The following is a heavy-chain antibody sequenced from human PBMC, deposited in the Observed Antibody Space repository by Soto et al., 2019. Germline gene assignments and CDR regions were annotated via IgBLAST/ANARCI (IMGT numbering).Heavy chain of an antibody. Sequence: QVQLEQSGAEVKKPGASVKVSCKASGYTCSSYGLSWVRQAPGQGLEWMGWISTYNGNTKYAQKFQGRVTMTTDTFTSTAYMEVRSLRSDDTAMHYCARGVVVVPATMFRYFDLWGRGTLVTVSS. J-gene: IGHJ2*01. V-gene: IGHV1-18*01. CDR2: ISTYNGNT. D-gene: IGHD2-2*01. CDR1: GYTCSSYG. CDR3: ARGVVVVPATMFRYFDL.